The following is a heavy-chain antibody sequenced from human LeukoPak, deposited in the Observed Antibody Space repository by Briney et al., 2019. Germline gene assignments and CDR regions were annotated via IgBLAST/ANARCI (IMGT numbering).Heavy chain of an antibody. CDR1: GFTFSTYG. Sequence: GGSLRLPCAASGFTFSTYGMHWVRQAPGKGLEWVAVIWYDGSNKYYADSVKGRFTISRDNSKNTLYLQMNSLRAEDTAVYYCASLRRDGSLDYWGQGTLVTVSS. V-gene: IGHV3-33*01. J-gene: IGHJ4*02. CDR2: IWYDGSNK. CDR3: ASLRRDGSLDY. D-gene: IGHD5-24*01.